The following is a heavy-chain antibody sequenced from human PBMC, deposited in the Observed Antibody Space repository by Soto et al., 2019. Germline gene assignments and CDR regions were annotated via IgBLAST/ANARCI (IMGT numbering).Heavy chain of an antibody. CDR1: AFTSRNYA. CDR2: FDFNSGRT. J-gene: IGHJ6*02. Sequence: GGSLRLSCVVSAFTSRNYAIHWIRQAPGKGLEWVSGFDFNSGRTGCADSVKGRFTISRDNAKNSLSLEMKSLRVEDTALYYCTKDLVPGGADVWGQGTTVTVSS. CDR3: TKDLVPGGADV. D-gene: IGHD3-16*01. V-gene: IGHV3-9*02.